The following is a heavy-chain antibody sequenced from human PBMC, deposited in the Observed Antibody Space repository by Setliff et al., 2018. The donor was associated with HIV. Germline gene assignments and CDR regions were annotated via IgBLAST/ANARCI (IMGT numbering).Heavy chain of an antibody. CDR1: GFTFSIYA. CDR3: ARDFVSRAPWSGYGY. V-gene: IGHV3-30*04. Sequence: PGGSLRLSCAASGFTFSIYAMHWVRQAPGKGLEWVAFISYDGSYEYYADSVKGRFTISRDNSKNTLYLQMNSLRAEDTAVYYCARDFVSRAPWSGYGYWGQGTLVTVSS. D-gene: IGHD3-3*01. J-gene: IGHJ4*02. CDR2: ISYDGSYE.